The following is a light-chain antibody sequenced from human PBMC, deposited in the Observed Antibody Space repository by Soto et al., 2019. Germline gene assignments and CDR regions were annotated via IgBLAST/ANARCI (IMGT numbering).Light chain of an antibody. J-gene: IGKJ1*01. CDR3: QQYKNGWT. CDR1: QSISSW. V-gene: IGKV1-5*03. Sequence: DTQMTQSPSTLSASVGDSVTITCRSGQSISSWLAWYQQKPGKAPKLLIYKASSLESGVPSRFSGSGSETEFTLTISSLPSEDFAIYYCQQYKNGWTFGQGTKVDIK. CDR2: KAS.